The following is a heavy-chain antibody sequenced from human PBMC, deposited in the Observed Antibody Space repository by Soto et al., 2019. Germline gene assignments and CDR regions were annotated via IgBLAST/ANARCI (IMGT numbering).Heavy chain of an antibody. D-gene: IGHD5-18*01. CDR2: INSDGSST. V-gene: IGHV3-74*01. Sequence: GGSLRLSCAASGFTFSSYWMHWVRQAPGKGLVWVSRINSDGSSTSYADSVKGRFTISRDNAKNTLYLQMNSLRAEDTAVYYCARVRGDSYGSSWFDPWGQGTLVSVSS. CDR1: GFTFSSYW. J-gene: IGHJ5*02. CDR3: ARVRGDSYGSSWFDP.